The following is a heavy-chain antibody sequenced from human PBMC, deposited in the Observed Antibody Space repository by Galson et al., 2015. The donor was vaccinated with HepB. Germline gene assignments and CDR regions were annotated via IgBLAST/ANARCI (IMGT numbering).Heavy chain of an antibody. CDR1: GFTFGDYA. J-gene: IGHJ4*02. Sequence: SLRLSCAASGFTFGDYAMSWFHQAPGKGLEWVGFIRSKAYGGTTEYAASVKGRFTISRDDSKSIAYLQMNSLKTEDTAVYYCSPYYHGSGSYYKAFGYWGQGTLVTVSS. V-gene: IGHV3-49*03. CDR2: IRSKAYGGTT. CDR3: SPYYHGSGSYYKAFGY. D-gene: IGHD3-10*01.